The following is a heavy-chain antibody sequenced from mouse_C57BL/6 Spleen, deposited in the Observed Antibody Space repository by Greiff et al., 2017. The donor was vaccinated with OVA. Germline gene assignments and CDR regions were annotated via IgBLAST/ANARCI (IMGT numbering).Heavy chain of an antibody. D-gene: IGHD4-1*02. CDR3: ARLPQRGQVY. CDR2: INPANGGT. Sequence: QVQLQQPGPELVKPGASVKLSCKTSGYTFTNYWMHWVKQRPGQGLEWIGNINPANGGTTYNEKFKSKATLTVDKSSTTAYMQLSSLTSEDSAVYYCARLPQRGQVYWGQGTTLTVSS. V-gene: IGHV1-53*01. J-gene: IGHJ2*01. CDR1: GYTFTNYW.